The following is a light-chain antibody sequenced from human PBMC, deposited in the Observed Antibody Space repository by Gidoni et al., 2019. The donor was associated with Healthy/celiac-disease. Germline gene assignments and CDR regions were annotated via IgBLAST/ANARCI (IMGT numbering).Light chain of an antibody. CDR1: KLGDKY. Sequence: SYELTQPPSVSVSPGQTASLTCSGDKLGDKYAFWYQQKPGQSPVLVIYQDSKRPSGIPARFSGSNSGNTATLTISGTQAMDEAAYYGQAWDSSNVVFGGGTKLTVL. CDR2: QDS. J-gene: IGLJ2*01. CDR3: QAWDSSNVV. V-gene: IGLV3-1*01.